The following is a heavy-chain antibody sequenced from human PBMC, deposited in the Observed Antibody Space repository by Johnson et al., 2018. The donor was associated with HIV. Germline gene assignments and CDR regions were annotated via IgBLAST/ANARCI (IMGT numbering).Heavy chain of an antibody. CDR1: GFTFITYA. Sequence: VQLVESGGGVVQPGRSLRLSCAASGFTFITYAMNWVRQAPGKGLQWVAVISYDGSNKFYADSVKGRFTISRDNSKNPLHLQMNSLRAEDTALYYCAKDMSQEITIFGVAAHKGDAFDIWGQGTMVSVSS. CDR3: AKDMSQEITIFGVAAHKGDAFDI. J-gene: IGHJ3*02. CDR2: ISYDGSNK. D-gene: IGHD3-3*01. V-gene: IGHV3-30-3*02.